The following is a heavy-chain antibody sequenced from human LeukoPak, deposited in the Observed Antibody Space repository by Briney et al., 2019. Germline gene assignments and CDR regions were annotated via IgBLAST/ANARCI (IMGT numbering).Heavy chain of an antibody. CDR3: AGTGLFFDY. CDR2: MYYSGGT. D-gene: IGHD7-27*01. Sequence: PSETLSLTCRVSGASISGYYWSWIRQPPGKGLEWIWHMYYSGGTTYNPSLKSRVSISLDTSKKHFSLKLSSVTAADTAVYYCAGTGLFFDYWSQGTLVTVSS. V-gene: IGHV4-59*01. J-gene: IGHJ4*02. CDR1: GASISGYY.